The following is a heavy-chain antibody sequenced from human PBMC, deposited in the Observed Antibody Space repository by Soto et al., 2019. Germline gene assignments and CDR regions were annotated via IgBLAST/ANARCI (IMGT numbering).Heavy chain of an antibody. Sequence: GGSLRLSCAASGFTFSSYSMNWVRQAPGKGLEWVSYISSSSSTIYYADSVKGRFTISRDNAKNSLYLQMNSLRDEDTAVYYCAREVTFWSGYYRGMDVWGQGTTVTVSS. D-gene: IGHD3-3*01. J-gene: IGHJ6*02. V-gene: IGHV3-48*02. CDR2: ISSSSSTI. CDR3: AREVTFWSGYYRGMDV. CDR1: GFTFSSYS.